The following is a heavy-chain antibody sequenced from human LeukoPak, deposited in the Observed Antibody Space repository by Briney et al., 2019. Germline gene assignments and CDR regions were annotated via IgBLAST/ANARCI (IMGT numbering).Heavy chain of an antibody. CDR3: ARGPEGYYYYDYMDG. V-gene: IGHV1-69*06. CDR2: IIPIFGTA. CDR1: GGTFTSYA. Sequence: SLKLSCKASGGTFTSYAISWVRQAPGQGLEWMGVIIPIFGTANYAQKFQGRVTITADKSTSTAYMELSSLRSEDTAVYYCARGPEGYYYYDYMDGWGKGTTLTVSS. J-gene: IGHJ6*03.